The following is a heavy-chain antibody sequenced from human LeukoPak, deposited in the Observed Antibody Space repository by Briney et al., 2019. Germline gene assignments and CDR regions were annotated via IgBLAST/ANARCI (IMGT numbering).Heavy chain of an antibody. CDR3: ARGGKYSSGFKVYYYYGMDV. D-gene: IGHD3-22*01. CDR2: INHSGST. Sequence: SETLSLTCAVYGGSFSGYYWSWIRQPPGKGLEWIGEINHSGSTNYNPSLKSRVTISVDTSKNQFSLKLSSVTAPDTAVYYCARGGKYSSGFKVYYYYGMDVWGQGTTVTVSS. CDR1: GGSFSGYY. J-gene: IGHJ6*02. V-gene: IGHV4-34*01.